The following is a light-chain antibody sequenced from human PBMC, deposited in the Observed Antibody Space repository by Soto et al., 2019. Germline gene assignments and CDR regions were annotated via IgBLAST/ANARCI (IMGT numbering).Light chain of an antibody. CDR1: SSDAGGYKF. J-gene: IGLJ3*02. Sequence: QSALTQPASVSGSPGQSITISCTATSSDAGGYKFVSWYQQHPGKAPKVMIYEDSKRPSGVSYRFSGSKSGNTASLTISGLXXXXXXDYXCCSYASGSTYWVFGGGTKLTVL. V-gene: IGLV2-23*01. CDR3: CSYASGSTYWV. CDR2: EDS.